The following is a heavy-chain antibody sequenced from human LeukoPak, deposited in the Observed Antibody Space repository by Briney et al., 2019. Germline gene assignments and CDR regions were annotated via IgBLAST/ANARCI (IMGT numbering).Heavy chain of an antibody. CDR2: IIPIFGTA. J-gene: IGHJ5*02. CDR3: ARGSELLWFGGHWFDP. CDR1: GGTFSSYA. V-gene: IGHV1-69*13. D-gene: IGHD3-10*01. Sequence: GASVKVSCKASGGTFSSYAISWVRQAPGQGLEWMGGIIPIFGTANYAQKFQGRVTITADESTSTAYMELSSLRSEDTAVYYCARGSELLWFGGHWFDPWGQGTLVTVSS.